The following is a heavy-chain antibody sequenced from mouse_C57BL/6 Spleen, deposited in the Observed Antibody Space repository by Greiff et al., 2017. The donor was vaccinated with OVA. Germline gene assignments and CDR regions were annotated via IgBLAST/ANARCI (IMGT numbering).Heavy chain of an antibody. D-gene: IGHD2-4*01. Sequence: VKLMESGPGLVAPSQSLSITCTVSGFSLTSYAISWVRQPPGKGLEWLGVIWTGGGTNYNSALKSRLSISKDNSKSQVFLKMNSLQTDDTARYYCARNSHYDYGGYFDYWGQGTTLTVSS. CDR3: ARNSHYDYGGYFDY. CDR1: GFSLTSYA. J-gene: IGHJ2*01. CDR2: IWTGGGT. V-gene: IGHV2-9-1*01.